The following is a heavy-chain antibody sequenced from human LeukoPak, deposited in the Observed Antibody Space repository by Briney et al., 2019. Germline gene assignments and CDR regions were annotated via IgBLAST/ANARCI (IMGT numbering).Heavy chain of an antibody. J-gene: IGHJ6*03. CDR2: IRSKAYGGTT. Sequence: GGSLRLSCTASGFTFGDYAMSWVRQAPGKGLEWVGFIRSKAYGGTTEYAASVKGRFTISRDDSKSIAYLQMNSLKTEDTAVYYCTAGPCGDDCSRWGSRPKIYYYYMDVWGKGTTVTVSS. D-gene: IGHD2-21*01. CDR3: TAGPCGDDCSRWGSRPKIYYYYMDV. V-gene: IGHV3-49*04. CDR1: GFTFGDYA.